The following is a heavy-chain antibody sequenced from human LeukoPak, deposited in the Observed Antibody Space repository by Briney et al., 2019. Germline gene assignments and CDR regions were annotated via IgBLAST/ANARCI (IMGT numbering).Heavy chain of an antibody. CDR1: GGSISSGGYS. Sequence: SQTLSLTCAVSGGSISSGGYSWSWIRQAPGKGLEWIGYIYHSGSTYYNPSLKSRVTISVDRSQNQFSLKLSSVTAADTAVYYCARGVAAAGINFDYWGQGTLATVSS. CDR3: ARGVAAAGINFDY. D-gene: IGHD6-13*01. J-gene: IGHJ4*02. V-gene: IGHV4-30-2*01. CDR2: IYHSGST.